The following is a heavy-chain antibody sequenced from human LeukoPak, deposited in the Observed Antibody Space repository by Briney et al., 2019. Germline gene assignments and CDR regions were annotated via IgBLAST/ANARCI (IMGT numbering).Heavy chain of an antibody. J-gene: IGHJ4*02. CDR1: GDSISSFY. CDR2: IYSSGST. CDR3: ARDVVAAAGTWDY. V-gene: IGHV4-4*07. D-gene: IGHD6-13*01. Sequence: SETLSLTCTVSGDSISSFYWSWIRQPAGKGLDWIGRIYSSGSTNYNPSLESRVTMSVDTSKNQLSLKLSSVTAADTAVYYCARDVVAAAGTWDYWGQGTLVTVSS.